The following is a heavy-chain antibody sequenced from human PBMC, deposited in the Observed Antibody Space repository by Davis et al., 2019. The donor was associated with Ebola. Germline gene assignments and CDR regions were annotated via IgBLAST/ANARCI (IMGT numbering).Heavy chain of an antibody. CDR2: IYYSGST. Sequence: PSETLSLTCTVSGGSISSYYWSWIRQPPGKGLEWIGYIYYSGSTNYNPSLKSRVTISVDTSKNQFSLKLSSVTAADTAVYYCAREQVNGSGISWGQGTLVTVSS. D-gene: IGHD3-10*01. CDR3: AREQVNGSGIS. CDR1: GGSISSYY. V-gene: IGHV4-59*01. J-gene: IGHJ5*02.